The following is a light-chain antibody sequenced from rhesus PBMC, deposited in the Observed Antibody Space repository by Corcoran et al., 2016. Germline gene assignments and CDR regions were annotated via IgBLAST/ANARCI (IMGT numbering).Light chain of an antibody. Sequence: IQMTQSPSSLSASVGDKVTTTCRASQGVSRWLAWYQQKPGKAPKLLVYAASSLQRGVPSRFSGCGFRTDYTLTISSRQPGDFAAYYCKQGYRIPWTFGQETKVEI. CDR3: KQGYRIPWT. CDR2: AAS. CDR1: QGVSRW. J-gene: IGKJ1*01. V-gene: IGKV1-18*01.